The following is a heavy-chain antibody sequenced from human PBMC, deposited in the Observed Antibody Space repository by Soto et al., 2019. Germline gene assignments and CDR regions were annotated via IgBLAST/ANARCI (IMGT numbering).Heavy chain of an antibody. CDR3: ARKAWVRFDY. V-gene: IGHV4-4*02. CDR1: GDSISSSVW. CDR2: VFHTGNT. D-gene: IGHD7-27*01. J-gene: IGHJ4*02. Sequence: PSETLSLTCAVSGDSISSSVWWTWVRQPPGKGLEWIGEVFHTGNTNYNSSLKSRVTMSVDKSTNEFSLKVTSVTAADTAIYYCARKAWVRFDYWGQGALVTVSS.